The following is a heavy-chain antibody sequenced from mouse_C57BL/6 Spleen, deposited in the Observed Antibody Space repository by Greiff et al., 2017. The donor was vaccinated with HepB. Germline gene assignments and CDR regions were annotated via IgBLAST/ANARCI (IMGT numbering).Heavy chain of an antibody. CDR3: ARSGYYVDYAMDY. CDR2: IYPGSGST. D-gene: IGHD2-3*01. V-gene: IGHV1-55*01. J-gene: IGHJ4*01. CDR1: GYTFTSYW. Sequence: VQLKQPGAELVKPGASVKMSCKASGYTFTSYWLTWVKQRPGQGLEWIGDIYPGSGSTNYNEKFKSKATLTVDTSSSTAYMQLSSLTSEDSAVYYCARSGYYVDYAMDYWGQGTSVTVSS.